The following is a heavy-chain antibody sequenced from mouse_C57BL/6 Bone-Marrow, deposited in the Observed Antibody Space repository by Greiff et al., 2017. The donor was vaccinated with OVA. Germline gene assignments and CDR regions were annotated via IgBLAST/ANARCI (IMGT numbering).Heavy chain of an antibody. CDR3: SKDSSVYDCAWSGYSYYFDY. V-gene: IGHV1-87*01. D-gene: IGHD2-3*01. Sequence: QVQLQQSGPELARPWASVKISCPAFYTFFSRVHFAIRDTNSWMQWVKQRPGQGLDWIGDIFPGNGYSCYNQKFKVKATLAADKSTSTAYMQLSSLTSKDSSVYDCAWSGYSYYFDYWGRGTTLTVSS. CDR1: YTFFSRVH. J-gene: IGHJ2*01. CDR2: GQGLDWIG.